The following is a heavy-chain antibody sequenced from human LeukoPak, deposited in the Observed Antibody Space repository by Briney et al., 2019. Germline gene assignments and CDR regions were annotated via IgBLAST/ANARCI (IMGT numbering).Heavy chain of an antibody. CDR2: INPNSGGT. CDR3: ARRSGYYDILTLHWYFDY. J-gene: IGHJ4*02. D-gene: IGHD3-9*01. CDR1: GYIFTSYY. V-gene: IGHV1-2*02. Sequence: ASVKVSCKASGYIFTSYYIHWVRQAPGQGLEWMGWINPNSGGTNYAQKFQGRVTMTRDTAISTAYMELSRLRSDDTAVYYCARRSGYYDILTLHWYFDYWGQGTLVTVSS.